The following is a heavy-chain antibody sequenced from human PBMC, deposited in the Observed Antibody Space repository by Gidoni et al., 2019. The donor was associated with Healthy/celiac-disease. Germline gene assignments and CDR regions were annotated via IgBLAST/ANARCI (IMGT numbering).Heavy chain of an antibody. D-gene: IGHD4-17*01. CDR2: ISSSSSTI. J-gene: IGHJ6*02. Sequence: EVQLVESGGGLVQPGGSLRPSCAASGFTFSSYSMNWVRQAPGKGLEWVSYISSSSSTIYYADSVKGRFTISRDNAKNSLYLQMNSLRDEDTAVYYCARDLDGDYYYGMDVWGQGTTVTVSS. V-gene: IGHV3-48*02. CDR1: GFTFSSYS. CDR3: ARDLDGDYYYGMDV.